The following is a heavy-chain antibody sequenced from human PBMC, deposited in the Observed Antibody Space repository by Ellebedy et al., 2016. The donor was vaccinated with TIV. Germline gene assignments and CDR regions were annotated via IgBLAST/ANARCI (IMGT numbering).Heavy chain of an antibody. V-gene: IGHV4-34*01. J-gene: IGHJ6*03. CDR2: INHSGST. CDR1: GGSFSGYY. D-gene: IGHD3-22*01. Sequence: SETLSLXXAVYGGSFSGYYWSWIRQPPGKGLEWIGEINHSGSTNYNPSLKNRVTISVDTSKNQFSLKLSSVTAADTAVYYCARERGLTYYYDPSTYYYYMDVWGKGTTVTVSS. CDR3: ARERGLTYYYDPSTYYYYMDV.